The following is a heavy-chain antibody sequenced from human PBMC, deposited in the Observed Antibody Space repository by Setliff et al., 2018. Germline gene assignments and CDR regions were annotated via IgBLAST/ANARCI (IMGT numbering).Heavy chain of an antibody. CDR2: IYCTGTT. CDR3: AKADEGPRRASGSYYPLLRFDP. CDR1: GGSISGYY. J-gene: IGHJ5*02. V-gene: IGHV4-59*01. Sequence: PSETLSLTCTVSGGSISGYYWSWIRQPPGKELEWIGYIYCTGTTNYNPSLKSRVTISVDTSKNQFSLKLSSVTAADTALYYCAKADEGPRRASGSYYPLLRFDPWGQGTLVTVSS. D-gene: IGHD3-10*01.